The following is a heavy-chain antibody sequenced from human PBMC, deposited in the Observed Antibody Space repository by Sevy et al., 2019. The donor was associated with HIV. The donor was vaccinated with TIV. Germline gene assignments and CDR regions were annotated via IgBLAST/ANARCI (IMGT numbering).Heavy chain of an antibody. CDR3: ASGITIFGVIDYYYYYGMDV. CDR1: GYTFTGYY. J-gene: IGHJ6*02. V-gene: IGHV1-2*02. D-gene: IGHD3-3*01. Sequence: ASVKVSCKASGYTFTGYYMHWVRQAPGQGLEWMGWINPNSGGTNYAQKFQGRVTMTRDTSSSTAYMELSRLRSDDTAVYYCASGITIFGVIDYYYYYGMDVWGQGTTVTVSS. CDR2: INPNSGGT.